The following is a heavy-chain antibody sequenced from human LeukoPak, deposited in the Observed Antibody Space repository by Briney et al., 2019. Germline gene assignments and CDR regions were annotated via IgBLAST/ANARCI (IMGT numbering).Heavy chain of an antibody. V-gene: IGHV4-34*01. Sequence: SETLSLTCAVYGGSFSGYYWSWIRQPPGKGLEWIGEINHSGSTNYNPSLKSRVTISVDTSKNQFSLKLSSVTAADTAVYYCARSPTRSGMYYYYYYYMDVWGKGTTVTISS. D-gene: IGHD6-13*01. CDR1: GGSFSGYY. CDR3: ARSPTRSGMYYYYYYYMDV. CDR2: INHSGST. J-gene: IGHJ6*03.